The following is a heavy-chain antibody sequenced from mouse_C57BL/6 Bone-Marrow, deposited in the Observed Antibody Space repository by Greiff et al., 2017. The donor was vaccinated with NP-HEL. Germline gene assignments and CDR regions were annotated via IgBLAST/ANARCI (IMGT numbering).Heavy chain of an antibody. D-gene: IGHD1-1*01. CDR2: ISSGGDYI. J-gene: IGHJ2*01. Sequence: EVQLVESGEGLVKPGGSLKLSCAASGFTFSSYAMSWVRQTPEKRLEWVAYISSGGDYIYYADTVKGRFTISRDNARNTLYLQMSSLKSEDTAMYYCTREDITTVVAPFDYWGQGTTLTVSS. CDR3: TREDITTVVAPFDY. CDR1: GFTFSSYA. V-gene: IGHV5-9-1*02.